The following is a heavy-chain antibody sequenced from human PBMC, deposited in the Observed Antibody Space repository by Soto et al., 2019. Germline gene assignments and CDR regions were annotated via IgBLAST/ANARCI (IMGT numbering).Heavy chain of an antibody. CDR1: GYTLTELS. CDR2: FDPEDGET. J-gene: IGHJ4*02. V-gene: IGHV1-24*01. D-gene: IGHD6-19*01. Sequence: ASVKVSCKVSGYTLTELSMHWVRQAPGKGLEWMGGFDPEDGETIHAQKFQGRVTMTEDTSTDTAYIELSSLRSEDTAVYYCATTLAVAAPFDYWGQGTLVTVSS. CDR3: ATTLAVAAPFDY.